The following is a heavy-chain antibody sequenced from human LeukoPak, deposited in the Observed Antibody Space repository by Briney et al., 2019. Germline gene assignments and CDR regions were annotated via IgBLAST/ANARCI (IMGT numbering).Heavy chain of an antibody. V-gene: IGHV3-30*02. CDR1: GFTFGSFG. Sequence: GGSLRLSCAASGFTFGSFGMHWVRQAPGKGLEWVAFIRYDGSSYYYRDSVKGRFTISRDNSKNTLSLQMNSLRAEDTAVYYCAKDAAYYYESSRHHFDYWGQGTLVTVSS. CDR2: IRYDGSSY. CDR3: AKDAAYYYESSRHHFDY. D-gene: IGHD3-22*01. J-gene: IGHJ4*02.